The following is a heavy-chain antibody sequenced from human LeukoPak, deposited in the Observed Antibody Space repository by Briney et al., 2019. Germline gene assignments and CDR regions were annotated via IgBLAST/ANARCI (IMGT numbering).Heavy chain of an antibody. Sequence: GGSLRLSCAASGFIFSKYGMHWVRQAPGKGLEWVAVISYDGSNSYYADSVKGRFTFSRDNSKNTLSLQMNSLREEDTAVYYCAKDRSEHCDFYFDYWGQGILVTVSS. J-gene: IGHJ4*02. CDR2: ISYDGSNS. D-gene: IGHD2-21*02. CDR3: AKDRSEHCDFYFDY. CDR1: GFIFSKYG. V-gene: IGHV3-30*18.